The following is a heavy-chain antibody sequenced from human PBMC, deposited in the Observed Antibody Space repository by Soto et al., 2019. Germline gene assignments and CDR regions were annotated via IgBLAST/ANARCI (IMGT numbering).Heavy chain of an antibody. J-gene: IGHJ4*02. Sequence: QVQLVQSGAEVKKPGASVKVSCRASGYTFTNYVLSWVRQAPGQGLEWMGWIHVGDSDTRYSQRFQGRVSITGDTSADTAYMELSSLISEDTAVYYCARLRQSSTSGLEFWGQGTLVTVSS. D-gene: IGHD6-6*01. CDR1: GYTFTNYV. CDR2: IHVGDSDT. V-gene: IGHV1-3*01. CDR3: ARLRQSSTSGLEF.